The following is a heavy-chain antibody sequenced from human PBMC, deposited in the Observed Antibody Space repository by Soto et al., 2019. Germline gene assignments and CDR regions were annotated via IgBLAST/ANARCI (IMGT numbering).Heavy chain of an antibody. CDR2: ISGSGGST. CDR3: AKDRPEYDYVWGSYRYGSDY. J-gene: IGHJ4*02. Sequence: EVQLLESGGGLVQPGGSLRLSCAASGSTFSSYAMSWVRQAQGKGLEWVSAISGSGGSTYYADSVKGRFTISRHNPKNTLYLQMNSLRAEDTAVYYCAKDRPEYDYVWGSYRYGSDYWGQGTLVPVSS. V-gene: IGHV3-23*01. CDR1: GSTFSSYA. D-gene: IGHD3-16*02.